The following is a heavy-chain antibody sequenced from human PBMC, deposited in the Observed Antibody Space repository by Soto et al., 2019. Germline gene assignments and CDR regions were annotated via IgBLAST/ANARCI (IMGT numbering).Heavy chain of an antibody. J-gene: IGHJ4*02. CDR3: ARGNPAPTYYFDF. CDR2: IIPMFGIQ. CDR1: GGTLNRNT. V-gene: IGHV1-69*02. Sequence: QVQLVQSGAEVKKPGSSVRVSCKASGGTLNRNTISWVRQAPGQGLEWMGRIIPMFGIQKYAQKFQGRVTITADRSTNTAYMELSSLRAEDTAVYYGARGNPAPTYYFDFWGQGSLVPVSS.